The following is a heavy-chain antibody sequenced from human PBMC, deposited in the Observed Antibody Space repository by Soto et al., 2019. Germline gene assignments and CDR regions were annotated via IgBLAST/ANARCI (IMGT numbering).Heavy chain of an antibody. CDR1: GGTFSSYT. CDR2: IIPILGIA. D-gene: IGHD6-13*01. Sequence: QVQLVQSGAEVKKPGSSVKVSCKASGGTFSSYTISWMRQAPGQGLEWMGRIIPILGIANYAQKFQGRVTITADKSTSTAYMELSSLRSEDTAVYYCARDRVAAAGDYYYYGMDVWGQGTTVTVSS. V-gene: IGHV1-69*08. CDR3: ARDRVAAAGDYYYYGMDV. J-gene: IGHJ6*02.